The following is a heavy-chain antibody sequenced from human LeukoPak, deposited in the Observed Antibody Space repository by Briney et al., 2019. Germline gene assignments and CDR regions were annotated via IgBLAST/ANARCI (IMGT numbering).Heavy chain of an antibody. V-gene: IGHV3-15*07. CDR3: TTESSGSLPY. J-gene: IGHJ4*02. D-gene: IGHD1-26*01. CDR1: GFSFSDTY. CDR2: IKNKADRGEI. Sequence: GGSLRLSCAASGFSFSDTYINWVRQIPGTGLEWVGLIKNKADRGEIEYAAPVKDRFTISRDDSKNTVYLQMSSLKTEDTAVYYCTTESSGSLPYWGQGTLVTVSS.